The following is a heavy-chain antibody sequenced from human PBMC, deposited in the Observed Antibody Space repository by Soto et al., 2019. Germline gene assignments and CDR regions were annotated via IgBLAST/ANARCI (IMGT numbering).Heavy chain of an antibody. CDR1: GYTFTTYD. CDR3: ARRKERSGPNYFDY. Sequence: VQLVQSGAEVKKPGASVKVSCKASGYTFTTYDINWVRQAPGQGLEWMGWMNPYTGKAGYAQKFQGRVTMTRNNYISTAYMELSGLRSEDTAVYYCARRKERSGPNYFDYWGQGTLVTVSS. CDR2: MNPYTGKA. J-gene: IGHJ4*02. D-gene: IGHD6-25*01. V-gene: IGHV1-8*01.